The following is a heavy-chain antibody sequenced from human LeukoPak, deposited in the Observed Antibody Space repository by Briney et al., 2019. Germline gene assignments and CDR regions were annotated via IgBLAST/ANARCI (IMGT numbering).Heavy chain of an antibody. J-gene: IGHJ5*02. CDR1: GGTFSSYA. D-gene: IGHD6-13*01. CDR3: AREVAAAGYNWFDP. V-gene: IGHV1-69*13. CDR2: IIPIFGTA. Sequence: SVKLSCTASGGTFSSYAISWVRQAPGQGLEWMGGIIPIFGTANYAQKFQGRVTITADESTSTAYMELSSLRSEDTAVYYCAREVAAAGYNWFDPWGQGTLVSVSS.